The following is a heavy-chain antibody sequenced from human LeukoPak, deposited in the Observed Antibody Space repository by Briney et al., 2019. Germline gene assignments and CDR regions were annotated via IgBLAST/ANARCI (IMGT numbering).Heavy chain of an antibody. D-gene: IGHD3-22*01. Sequence: ASVRVSCKVSGYTLTELSMHWVRQAPGKGLEWMGGFDPEDGETIYAQKFQGRVTMTEDTSTDTAYMELSSLRSEDTAVYYCARDGFSSGYPYDAFDIWGQGTMVTVSS. CDR1: GYTLTELS. CDR2: FDPEDGET. CDR3: ARDGFSSGYPYDAFDI. J-gene: IGHJ3*02. V-gene: IGHV1-24*01.